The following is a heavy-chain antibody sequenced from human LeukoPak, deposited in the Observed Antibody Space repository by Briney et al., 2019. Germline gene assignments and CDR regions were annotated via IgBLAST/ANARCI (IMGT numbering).Heavy chain of an antibody. J-gene: IGHJ4*02. CDR1: GFTLSRYG. CDR3: ARDADSGGYYSYFDC. CDR2: IWSDGSNK. Sequence: PGGSLRLSCAASGFTLSRYGMHWVRQAPGKGLEWLAIIWSDGSNKYYADSVKGRFTISRDNSKNTLYLQMNSLRAEDTAVYYCARDADSGGYYSYFDCWGQGTLVTVSS. V-gene: IGHV3-33*01. D-gene: IGHD3-22*01.